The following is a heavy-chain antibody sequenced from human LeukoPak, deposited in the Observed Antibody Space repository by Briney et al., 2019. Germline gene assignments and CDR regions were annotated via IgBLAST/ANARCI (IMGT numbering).Heavy chain of an antibody. D-gene: IGHD3-10*01. J-gene: IGHJ4*02. Sequence: SETLSLTCSVSGGPITSYYWSWIRQSPEKGLEWIGYIYYSGTTNYNPSLKSRVTILVDTSKNQFSLKLSSVSAADTAVYYCARRMVRGVNYFDYWGQGTLVTVSS. CDR3: ARRMVRGVNYFDY. CDR1: GGPITSYY. CDR2: IYYSGTT. V-gene: IGHV4-59*01.